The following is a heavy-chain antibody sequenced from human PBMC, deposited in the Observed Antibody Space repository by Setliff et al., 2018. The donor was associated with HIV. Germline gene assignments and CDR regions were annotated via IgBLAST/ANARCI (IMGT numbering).Heavy chain of an antibody. J-gene: IGHJ4*02. D-gene: IGHD3-22*01. Sequence: ASVKVSCKASGYTFFTNYYIHWVRQAPGQGLEWMGIINPGGGSTAYAQKFQGRVTMTRDTSTSTVYMELSSLRSEDTAVYYCAREGSARYYDSSGYSRGGYFDYWGQGTLVTVSS. V-gene: IGHV1-46*01. CDR2: INPGGGST. CDR1: GYTFFTNYY. CDR3: AREGSARYYDSSGYSRGGYFDY.